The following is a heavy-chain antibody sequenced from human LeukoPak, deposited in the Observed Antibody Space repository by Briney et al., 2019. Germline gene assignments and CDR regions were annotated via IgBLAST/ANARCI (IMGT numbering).Heavy chain of an antibody. J-gene: IGHJ4*02. CDR1: GFTFSSYA. Sequence: GGPLRLSCAASGFTFSSYAMSWVRQAPGKGLEWVSAISGSGGSTYYADSVKGRFTISRDNSKNTLYLQMNSLRAEDTAVYYCAAYSGGLWFGELGRFDYWGQGTLVTVSS. D-gene: IGHD3-10*01. CDR2: ISGSGGST. CDR3: AAYSGGLWFGELGRFDY. V-gene: IGHV3-23*01.